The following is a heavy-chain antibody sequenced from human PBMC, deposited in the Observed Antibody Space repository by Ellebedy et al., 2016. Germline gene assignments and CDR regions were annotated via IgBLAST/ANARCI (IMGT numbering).Heavy chain of an antibody. CDR1: GYTFTSSG. CDR3: ARGNHYYDSSGYHD. CDR2: ISTSNGDT. V-gene: IGHV1-18*01. D-gene: IGHD3-22*01. Sequence: ASVKVSXXASGYTFTSSGITWVRQAPGQGLEWMGWISTSNGDTNYAQKLQGRVTMTTDPSTSTAYMELRSLRSDGTAVYYCARGNHYYDSSGYHDWGQGTLVTVSS. J-gene: IGHJ4*02.